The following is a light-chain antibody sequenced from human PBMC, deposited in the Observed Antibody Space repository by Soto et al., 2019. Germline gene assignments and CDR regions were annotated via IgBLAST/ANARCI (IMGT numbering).Light chain of an antibody. CDR3: QQYGSSGT. J-gene: IGKJ1*01. V-gene: IGKV3-20*01. CDR2: GVS. CDR1: QIISSRY. Sequence: TFLTQSPVTLSLSPGDRATLSFRASQIISSRYLAWYQQKPGQAPRLLMYGVSSRATGIPDRFSGSGSGTDFTLTISRLEPEDFAVYYCQQYGSSGTFGQGTKVDIK.